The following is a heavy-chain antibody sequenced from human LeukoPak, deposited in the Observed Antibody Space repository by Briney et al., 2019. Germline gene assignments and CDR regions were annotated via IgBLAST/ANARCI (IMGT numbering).Heavy chain of an antibody. CDR2: ISSSSSYI. D-gene: IGHD3-10*01. J-gene: IGHJ5*02. CDR1: EFSFSSYP. Sequence: GGSLRLSCAASEFSFSSYPMHWVRQAPGKGLDWVSSISSSSSYIYYADSVKGRFTISRDNAKNSLYLQMNSLRAEDTAVYYCARAFGTFDPWGQGTLVTVSS. CDR3: ARAFGTFDP. V-gene: IGHV3-21*04.